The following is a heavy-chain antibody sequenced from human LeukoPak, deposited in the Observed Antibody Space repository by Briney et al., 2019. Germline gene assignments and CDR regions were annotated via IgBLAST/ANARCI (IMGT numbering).Heavy chain of an antibody. J-gene: IGHJ5*02. CDR3: ARGPGYYDSSGSFDP. CDR1: GYSISTLAN. Sequence: SETLSLICTVSGYSISTLANWGWIRQSPGKGLEWVASIYHGGSTYYNPSLRGRVTISMDTSKNQVSLKLTSVTAADTAVYYCARGPGYYDSSGSFDPWGQGTLVTVSS. D-gene: IGHD3-22*01. CDR2: IYHGGST. V-gene: IGHV4-38-2*02.